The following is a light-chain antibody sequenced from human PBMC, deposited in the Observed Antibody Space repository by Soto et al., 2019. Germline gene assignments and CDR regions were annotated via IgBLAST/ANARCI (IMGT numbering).Light chain of an antibody. CDR2: DVR. CDR1: SSEVGGYNY. Sequence: QSVLTQPASVSGSPGQSITISCTGTSSEVGGYNYVSWYQQHPGKAPKLMIYDVRNQPSGVSNRFSGSKSVNTASLTISGLQAEDEADYYCSSYTTVSTYVFGTGTKVTVL. V-gene: IGLV2-14*01. CDR3: SSYTTVSTYV. J-gene: IGLJ1*01.